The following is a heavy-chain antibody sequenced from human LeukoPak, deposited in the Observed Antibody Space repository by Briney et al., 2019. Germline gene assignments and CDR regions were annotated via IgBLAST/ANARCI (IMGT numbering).Heavy chain of an antibody. Sequence: GGSLRLSCAASGFTFSSYAMSWARQAPGKGLEWVGNIKQDGSEKRYADSVRGRFSISRDNAQTSLYLQMNSLRAEDTAVYYCARASDPWLQLTWGQGTLVTVSS. CDR2: IKQDGSEK. J-gene: IGHJ5*02. D-gene: IGHD5-24*01. V-gene: IGHV3-7*05. CDR1: GFTFSSYA. CDR3: ARASDPWLQLT.